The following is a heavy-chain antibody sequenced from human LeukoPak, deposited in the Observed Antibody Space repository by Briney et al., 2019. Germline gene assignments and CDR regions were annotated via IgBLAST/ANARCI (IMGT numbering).Heavy chain of an antibody. CDR2: IIPIFGTA. CDR1: RGTFSSYA. CDR3: ARDYYDSSGYSPH. Sequence: GASVKVSCKASRGTFSSYAISWVRQAPGQGLEWMGGIIPIFGTANYAQKFQGRVTITADESTSTAYMELSSLRSEDTAVYYCARDYYDSSGYSPHWGQGTLVTVSS. D-gene: IGHD3-22*01. J-gene: IGHJ1*01. V-gene: IGHV1-69*01.